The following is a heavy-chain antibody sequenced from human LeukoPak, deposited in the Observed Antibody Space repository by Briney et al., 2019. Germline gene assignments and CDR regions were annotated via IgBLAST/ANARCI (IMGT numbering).Heavy chain of an antibody. CDR3: ARDEGIAVAGTPGRY. D-gene: IGHD6-19*01. J-gene: IGHJ4*02. Sequence: ASVKVSCKPSGYTFTNYAMHWVRQAPGQRLEWMGWINAGNGNTKYSQKFQGRVTITRDTSASTAYMELSSLRSEDTAVYYCARDEGIAVAGTPGRYWGQGTLVTVSS. V-gene: IGHV1-3*01. CDR1: GYTFTNYA. CDR2: INAGNGNT.